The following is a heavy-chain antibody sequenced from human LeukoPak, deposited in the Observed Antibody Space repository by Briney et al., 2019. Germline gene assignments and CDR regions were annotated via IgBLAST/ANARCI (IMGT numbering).Heavy chain of an antibody. D-gene: IGHD1-7*01. CDR1: GGSFSGYY. V-gene: IGHV4-34*01. CDR3: ARLTGTYYYYYMDV. CDR2: INHSGST. J-gene: IGHJ6*03. Sequence: SETLSLTCAVYGGSFSGYYWSWIRQPPGKGLEWIGEINHSGSTNYNPSLKSRVTISVDTSKNQFSLKLSSVTAADTAVYYCARLTGTYYYYYMDVWGKGTTVTVSS.